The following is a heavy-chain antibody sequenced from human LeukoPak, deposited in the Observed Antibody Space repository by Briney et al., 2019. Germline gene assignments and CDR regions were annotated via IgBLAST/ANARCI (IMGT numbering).Heavy chain of an antibody. CDR1: GGSISYYY. J-gene: IGHJ6*02. CDR3: ARDGRISPYSGMDV. V-gene: IGHV4-59*01. CDR2: IYYSGST. Sequence: SETLSLTCTVSGGSISYYYWSWIRQPPGKGLEWIGYIYYSGSTDYNPSLKSRVSISVDTSKNQFSLKLNSVTPADTAVYYCARDGRISPYSGMDVWGQGTTATVSS. D-gene: IGHD1-26*01.